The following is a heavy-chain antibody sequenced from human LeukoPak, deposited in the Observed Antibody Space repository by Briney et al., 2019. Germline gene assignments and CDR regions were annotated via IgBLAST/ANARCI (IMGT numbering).Heavy chain of an antibody. CDR3: ARAHRGFDP. CDR1: GVSISSYY. J-gene: IGHJ5*02. D-gene: IGHD1-14*01. Sequence: SETLSLTCTVSGVSISSYYWSWIRQPPGKGLEWIGYVYYTGRTSYNPSLKSRVTISVDSSKNHFSLKLNSVTAADTAVYYCARAHRGFDPWGQGTLVTVSS. V-gene: IGHV4-59*01. CDR2: VYYTGRT.